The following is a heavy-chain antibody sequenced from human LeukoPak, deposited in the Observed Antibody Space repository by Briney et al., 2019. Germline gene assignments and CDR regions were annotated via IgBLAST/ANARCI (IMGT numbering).Heavy chain of an antibody. Sequence: SETLSLTCTVSGGSISSGEYYWGWIRQPRGRGMEWIAYIYYSGSTYYNPSLQSRVTISVDTSKTQFSLMLSSVTAADTAVYYCTRYCSGGTCYENNWFDPWGQGTLVTVSS. V-gene: IGHV4-30-4*01. J-gene: IGHJ5*02. CDR3: TRYCSGGTCYENNWFDP. D-gene: IGHD2-15*01. CDR2: IYYSGST. CDR1: GGSISSGEYY.